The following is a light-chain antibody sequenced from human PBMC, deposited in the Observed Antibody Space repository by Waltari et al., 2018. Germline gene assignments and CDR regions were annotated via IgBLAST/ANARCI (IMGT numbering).Light chain of an antibody. CDR2: GAS. V-gene: IGKV1-12*01. Sequence: DIPMTQSPSSVSASVGERVTITCRASQGIGTWLAWYQQKPGKAPQVLIYGASTLLTGVPSRFSGSGSGTEFTLTITGLQPEDFATYFCQQGNSFPPTFGHGTRVEV. CDR3: QQGNSFPPT. J-gene: IGKJ1*01. CDR1: QGIGTW.